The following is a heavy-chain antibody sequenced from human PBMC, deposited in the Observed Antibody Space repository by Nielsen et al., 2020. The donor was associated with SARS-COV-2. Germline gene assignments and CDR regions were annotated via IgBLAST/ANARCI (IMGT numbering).Heavy chain of an antibody. D-gene: IGHD6-6*01. CDR1: GFTFSSYS. Sequence: GESLKISCAASGFTFSSYSMNWVRQTPGEGLEWVSYISSSSSTIYYADSVKGRFTISRDNAKNSLYLQMNSLRDEDTAVYYCARDPPKYSSSSEGDFDYWGQGTLVTVSS. V-gene: IGHV3-48*02. J-gene: IGHJ4*02. CDR2: ISSSSSTI. CDR3: ARDPPKYSSSSEGDFDY.